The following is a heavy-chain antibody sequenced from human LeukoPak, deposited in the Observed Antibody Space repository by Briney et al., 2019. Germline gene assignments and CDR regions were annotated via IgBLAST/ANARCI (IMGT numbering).Heavy chain of an antibody. CDR3: AKAPHSSGWYYFDY. CDR1: GYTFTSSG. D-gene: IGHD6-19*01. V-gene: IGHV1-18*01. Sequence: ASVKVSCKASGYTFTSSGISWVRQAPGQGLEWMGWISAYNYNTNYAQKFQGRVTMTTDTSTSTAYMELRSLRSDDTAVYYCAKAPHSSGWYYFDYWGQGTLVTVSS. CDR2: ISAYNYNT. J-gene: IGHJ4*02.